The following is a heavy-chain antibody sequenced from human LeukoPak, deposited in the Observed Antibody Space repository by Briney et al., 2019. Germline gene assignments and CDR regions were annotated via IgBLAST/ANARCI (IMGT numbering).Heavy chain of an antibody. Sequence: ASVKVSCKAFGYTFTSNYMHWVRQAPGQGPEWMGVISPSGGSTTYAQKFQGRVTLTRDMSTSTDYLELSSLRSEDTAMYYCARVIAVAADFDYWGQGTLVTVSS. V-gene: IGHV1-46*01. J-gene: IGHJ4*02. D-gene: IGHD6-19*01. CDR3: ARVIAVAADFDY. CDR1: GYTFTSNY. CDR2: ISPSGGST.